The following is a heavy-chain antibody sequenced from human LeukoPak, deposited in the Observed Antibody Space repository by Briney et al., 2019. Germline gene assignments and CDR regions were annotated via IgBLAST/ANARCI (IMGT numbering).Heavy chain of an antibody. J-gene: IGHJ5*02. CDR1: GYTFTSYY. V-gene: IGHV1-46*01. CDR2: INPSGGST. D-gene: IGHD6-19*01. Sequence: ASVKFSCKASGYTFTSYYMHWVRQAPGQGLEWMGIINPSGGSTSYAQKFQGRVTMTRDTSTSTVYMELSSLRSEDTAVYYCARGSLYSSGWMRWFDPWGQGTLVTVSS. CDR3: ARGSLYSSGWMRWFDP.